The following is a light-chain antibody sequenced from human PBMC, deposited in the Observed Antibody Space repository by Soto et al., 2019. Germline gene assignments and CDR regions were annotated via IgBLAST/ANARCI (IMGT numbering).Light chain of an antibody. J-gene: IGKJ1*01. V-gene: IGKV4-1*01. CDR2: WAS. CDR1: QSVLYSSNNMNY. Sequence: VLTQSPDSLAVSLGERATIICKSSQSVLYSSNNMNYLAWYQQKAGQPPKLLIYWASTRESGVPDRFGGSGSGTEFTLTINSLQAEDVAVYYCQQYYSTPWTFGQGTKVDIK. CDR3: QQYYSTPWT.